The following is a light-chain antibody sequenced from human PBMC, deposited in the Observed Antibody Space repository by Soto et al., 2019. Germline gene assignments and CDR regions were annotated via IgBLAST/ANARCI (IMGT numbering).Light chain of an antibody. CDR1: QSLSSSS. CDR2: GAS. Sequence: EIVLTQSPGTLSLSPGERGTLSCRAGQSLSSSSLAWYQQKPGQAPRLLIYGASNRASGVPDRFSGGGSGTDFTLTISGLEAEDVAVYYCQQYYSTPQTFGQGTKVEIK. V-gene: IGKV3-20*01. CDR3: QQYYSTPQT. J-gene: IGKJ1*01.